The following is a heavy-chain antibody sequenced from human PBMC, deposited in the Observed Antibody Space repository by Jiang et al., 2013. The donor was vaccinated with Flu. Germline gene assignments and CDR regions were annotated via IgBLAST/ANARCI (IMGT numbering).Heavy chain of an antibody. CDR1: GGSISSYY. CDR3: ARHTANWDFDY. V-gene: IGHV4-59*08. Sequence: LLKPSETLSLTCTVSGGSISSYYWSWIWQPPGKGLEWIAYIYYTGSTNYNPSLRSRVTISLDTSKNQFSLKLSSVTAADTAVYYCARHTANWDFDYWGRGTLVTVSS. D-gene: IGHD7-27*01. J-gene: IGHJ4*02. CDR2: IYYTGST.